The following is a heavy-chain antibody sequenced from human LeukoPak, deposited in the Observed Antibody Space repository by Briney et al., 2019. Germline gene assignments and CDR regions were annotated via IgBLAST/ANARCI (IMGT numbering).Heavy chain of an antibody. J-gene: IGHJ4*02. CDR3: AKTVVWGSYRPIGFFDY. D-gene: IGHD3-16*02. CDR1: GFTFSSYA. V-gene: IGHV3-30*07. Sequence: GGSLRLSCAASGFTFSSYAMHWVRQAPGKGLEWVAVISYDGSNKYYADSVKGRFTISRDNSKNTLYLQMNSLRAEDTAVYYCAKTVVWGSYRPIGFFDYWGQGTLVTVSS. CDR2: ISYDGSNK.